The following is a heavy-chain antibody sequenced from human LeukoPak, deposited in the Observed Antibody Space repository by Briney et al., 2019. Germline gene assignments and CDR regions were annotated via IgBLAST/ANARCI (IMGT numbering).Heavy chain of an antibody. CDR2: INPNSGGT. J-gene: IGHJ4*02. CDR1: GYTFTGYY. V-gene: IGHV1-2*06. Sequence: ASVKVSCKASGYTFTGYYMHWVRQAPGQGREWMGRINPNSGGTNYAQKFQGRVTMTRDTSISTAYMELSRLRSDDTAVYYCARFNGGAAGFDYWGQGTLVTVSS. D-gene: IGHD6-13*01. CDR3: ARFNGGAAGFDY.